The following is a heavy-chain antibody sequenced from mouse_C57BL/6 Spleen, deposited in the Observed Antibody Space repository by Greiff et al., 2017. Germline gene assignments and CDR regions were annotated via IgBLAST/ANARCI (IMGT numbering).Heavy chain of an antibody. CDR1: GYTFTSYW. Sequence: QVQLQQPGAALVKPGASVKLSCKASGYTFTSYWMQWVKQRPGQGLEWIGEIDPSDSYTNYNQKFKGKATLTVDTSSSTAYMQLSSLTSEDSAVYDCARVYGNYCDYWGQGTTLTVSS. CDR2: IDPSDSYT. D-gene: IGHD2-1*01. CDR3: ARVYGNYCDY. V-gene: IGHV1-50*01. J-gene: IGHJ2*01.